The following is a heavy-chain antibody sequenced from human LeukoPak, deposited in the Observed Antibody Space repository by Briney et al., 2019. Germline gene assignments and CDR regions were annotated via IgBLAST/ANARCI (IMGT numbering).Heavy chain of an antibody. CDR2: ISSSSSYI. J-gene: IGHJ6*03. Sequence: KTGGSLRLSCAASGFSFSSYSMNWVRQAPGKGLEWVSSISSSSSYIYYADLVKGRFTISRDNAKNSLYLQMNSLRAEDTAVYYCARAAYWGFTSAYYYMDVWGKGTTVTVSS. CDR1: GFSFSSYS. CDR3: ARAAYWGFTSAYYYMDV. D-gene: IGHD7-27*01. V-gene: IGHV3-21*01.